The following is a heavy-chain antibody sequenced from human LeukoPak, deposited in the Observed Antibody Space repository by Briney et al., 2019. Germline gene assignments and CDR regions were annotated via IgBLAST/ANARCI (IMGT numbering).Heavy chain of an antibody. CDR3: AEDDYGDTPFDY. CDR1: GGTFSSYA. Sequence: ASVKVSCKASGGTFSSYAISWVRQAPGQGLEWMGGIIPIFGTANYAQKFQGRVTITADKSTSTAYMELRSLRSDDTAVYYCAEDDYGDTPFDYWGQGTLVTVSS. D-gene: IGHD4-17*01. V-gene: IGHV1-69*06. J-gene: IGHJ4*02. CDR2: IIPIFGTA.